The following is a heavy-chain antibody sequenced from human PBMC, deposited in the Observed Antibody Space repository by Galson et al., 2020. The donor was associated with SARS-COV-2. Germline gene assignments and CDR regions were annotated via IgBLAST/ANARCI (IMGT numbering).Heavy chain of an antibody. D-gene: IGHD3-16*01. CDR3: ASSYERFDSGYFDY. V-gene: IGHV4-39*07. CDR2: IYYSGST. Sequence: SQTLSLTCTVSGGSISSSSYYWGWIRQPPGKGLEWIGSIYYSGSTYYNPSLKSRVTISVDTSKNQFSLKLSSVTAADTAVYYCASSYERFDSGYFDYWGQGTLVTVSS. J-gene: IGHJ4*02. CDR1: GGSISSSSYY.